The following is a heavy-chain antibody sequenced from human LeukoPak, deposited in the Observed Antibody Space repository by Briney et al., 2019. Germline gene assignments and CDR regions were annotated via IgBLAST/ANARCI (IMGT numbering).Heavy chain of an antibody. CDR2: IYPCDSDT. V-gene: IGHV5-51*01. CDR1: GYSFTSYW. J-gene: IGHJ4*02. D-gene: IGHD2-2*01. CDR3: ARRGYCSSTSCYSRHFDY. Sequence: GESLKISCKGSGYSFTSYWIGWVRQMPGKGLEWMGIIYPCDSDTRYSPSFQGQVTISADKSISTAYLQWSSLKASDTAMYYCARRGYCSSTSCYSRHFDYWGQGTLVTVSS.